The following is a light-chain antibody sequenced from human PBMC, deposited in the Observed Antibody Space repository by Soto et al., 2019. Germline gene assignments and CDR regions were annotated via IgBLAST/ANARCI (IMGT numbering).Light chain of an antibody. J-gene: IGKJ5*01. Sequence: EIVMTQSPATLSVSPGERATLSCRASQSVSSNLAWYQQKPGQAPRLLIYGASTRATGIPARFSGSGSGTDFTLTISSLEPEDFAVYYCQQRSNGPSITFGQRTRLEIK. CDR1: QSVSSN. CDR3: QQRSNGPSIT. V-gene: IGKV3-15*01. CDR2: GAS.